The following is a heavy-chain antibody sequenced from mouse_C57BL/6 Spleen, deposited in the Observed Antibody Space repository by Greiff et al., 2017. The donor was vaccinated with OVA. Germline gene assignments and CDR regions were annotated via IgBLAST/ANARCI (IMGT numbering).Heavy chain of an antibody. Sequence: EVQLQQSGPELVKPGASVKISCKASGYTFTDYYMNWVKQSHGKSLEWIGDINPNNGGTSYNQKFKGKATLTVDKSSSTAYMELRSLTSEDSAVYSCARGWAFAYWGQGTLVTVSA. V-gene: IGHV1-26*01. CDR1: GYTFTDYY. J-gene: IGHJ3*01. CDR2: INPNNGGT. CDR3: ARGWAFAY.